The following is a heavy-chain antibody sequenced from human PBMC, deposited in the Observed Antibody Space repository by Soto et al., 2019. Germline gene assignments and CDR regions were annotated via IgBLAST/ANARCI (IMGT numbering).Heavy chain of an antibody. CDR1: GFTFSNAW. CDR3: TTDLGGYSYGIYY. J-gene: IGHJ4*02. Sequence: PGGSLRLSCAASGFTFSNAWMNWVRQAPGKGLEWVGRIKSKTDGGTTDYAAPVKGRFTISRDDSKNTLYLQMNSLKTEDTAVYYCTTDLGGYSYGIYYWGQGTLVTVSS. CDR2: IKSKTDGGTT. D-gene: IGHD5-18*01. V-gene: IGHV3-15*07.